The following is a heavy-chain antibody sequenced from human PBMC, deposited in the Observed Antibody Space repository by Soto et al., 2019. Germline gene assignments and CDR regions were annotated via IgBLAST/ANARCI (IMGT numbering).Heavy chain of an antibody. CDR1: GCTFSSYA. V-gene: IGHV1-69*13. CDR2: IIPIFGTA. Sequence: ASVKVSCKASGCTFSSYAISWVRQAPGQGLEWMGGIIPIFGTANYAQKFQGRVTITADESTSTAYMELSSLRSEDTAVYYCASPPIRGAADGTALYWGQGTLVTVSS. J-gene: IGHJ4*02. D-gene: IGHD6-13*01. CDR3: ASPPIRGAADGTALY.